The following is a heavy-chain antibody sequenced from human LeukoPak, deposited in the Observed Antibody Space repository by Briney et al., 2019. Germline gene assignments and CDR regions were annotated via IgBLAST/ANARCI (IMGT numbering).Heavy chain of an antibody. CDR3: ASDRQQPYYYYDMDV. CDR2: INHSGST. V-gene: IGHV4-34*01. Sequence: SETLSLTCAVYGGSFSGYYWSWLRQPPGKGLEWIGEINHSGSTNYNPSLKSRVTISVDTSKNQFSLRLRSVTAADTAVYYCASDRQQPYYYYDMDVWGQGTTVTVSS. CDR1: GGSFSGYY. J-gene: IGHJ6*02. D-gene: IGHD6-13*01.